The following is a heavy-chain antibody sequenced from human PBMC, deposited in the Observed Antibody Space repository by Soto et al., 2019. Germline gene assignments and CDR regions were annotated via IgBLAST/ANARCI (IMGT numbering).Heavy chain of an antibody. CDR3: ARLVNYYGSGSYYPDATYYYYYYMDV. CDR2: IYYSGST. V-gene: IGHV4-39*01. CDR1: GGSISSSSYY. D-gene: IGHD3-10*01. J-gene: IGHJ6*03. Sequence: PSETLSLTCTVSGGSISSSSYYWGWIRQPPGKGLEWIGSIYYSGSTYYNPSLKSRVTISVDTSKHQFSLKLSSVTAADTAVYYCARLVNYYGSGSYYPDATYYYYYYMDVWGKGTTVTVSS.